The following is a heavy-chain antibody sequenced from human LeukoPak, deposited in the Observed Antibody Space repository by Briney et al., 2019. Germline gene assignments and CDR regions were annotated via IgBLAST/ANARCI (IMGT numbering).Heavy chain of an antibody. CDR1: GFTFTNXA. CDR2: IVVGSGNI. Sequence: XXGFTFTNXAMKWVRQARGQGVEWIGWIVVGSGNIDYAQNFKERVTITRDRSRSKDYMELSTLRSEDTAVYYCAADNNYDGIWGQGTLVTVSS. J-gene: IGHJ4*02. D-gene: IGHD3-16*01. V-gene: IGHV1-58*02. CDR3: AADNNYDGI.